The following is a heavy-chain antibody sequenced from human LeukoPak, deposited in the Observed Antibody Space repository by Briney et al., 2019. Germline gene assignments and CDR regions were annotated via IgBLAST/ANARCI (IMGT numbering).Heavy chain of an antibody. Sequence: SAETLSLTCTVSGGSISIYYWSWIRQPPRKGPEWIGYIYDSGSTIYNPSLNSRATISVDTSKNQFSPKLRSVTAADTAVYYCVRDRELFYWGQGILVTVSS. V-gene: IGHV4-59*01. D-gene: IGHD3-10*01. CDR2: IYDSGST. CDR1: GGSISIYY. CDR3: VRDRELFY. J-gene: IGHJ4*02.